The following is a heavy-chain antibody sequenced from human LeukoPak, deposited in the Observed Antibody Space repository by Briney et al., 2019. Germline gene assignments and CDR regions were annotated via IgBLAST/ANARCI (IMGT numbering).Heavy chain of an antibody. V-gene: IGHV3-74*01. Sequence: GGSLRLSCAASGFTVSSNYMSWVRQAPGKGLEWVSRINTDGSSTSYADSVKGRFTISRDNAKNTLYLQMNSLRAEDTAVYYCAKGGSNDAFDIRGQGTMVTVSS. CDR2: INTDGSST. D-gene: IGHD3-10*01. CDR3: AKGGSNDAFDI. CDR1: GFTVSSNY. J-gene: IGHJ3*02.